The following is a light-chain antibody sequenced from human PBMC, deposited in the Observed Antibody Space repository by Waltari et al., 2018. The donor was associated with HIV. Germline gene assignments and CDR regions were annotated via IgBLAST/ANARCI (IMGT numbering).Light chain of an antibody. Sequence: QLLLTQPPSASASLGASVNLTCTLTSGHSNYAIAWHQQQPGKGPRYLMKVDIDCSHTRGDGVPDRFSGSTSGADHYLTISSLQSEDEADYYCQAWGTGIRVFGGGTKLTVL. CDR2: VDIDCSH. CDR1: SGHSNYA. J-gene: IGLJ3*02. CDR3: QAWGTGIRV. V-gene: IGLV4-69*01.